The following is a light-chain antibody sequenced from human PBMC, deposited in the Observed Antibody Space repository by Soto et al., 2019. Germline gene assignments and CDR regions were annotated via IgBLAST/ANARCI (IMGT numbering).Light chain of an antibody. Sequence: EIVMTQTPLSSPFTLGQAASISCRSSQTLVHNDGNTYLSWFQQMPGQPPRLLIYKVSDRFSGVPDRFSGSGAGTDFTLTISRVEAEDVGVYYCMQATQSSWKFGQETKVEI. CDR2: KVS. J-gene: IGKJ1*01. CDR1: QTLVHNDGNTY. CDR3: MQATQSSWK. V-gene: IGKV2-24*01.